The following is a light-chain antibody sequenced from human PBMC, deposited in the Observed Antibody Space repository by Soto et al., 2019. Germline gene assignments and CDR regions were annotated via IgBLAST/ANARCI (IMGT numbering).Light chain of an antibody. CDR1: QSISSW. J-gene: IGKJ4*01. V-gene: IGKV1-5*03. CDR3: QQYYSFLIT. CDR2: KAS. Sequence: DFQMTQSPSTLSASVGDRVTITCRASQSISSWLAWYQQKPGKAPKLLIYKASTLEIGVPSRFSGRGSGREFTLTINSLQPDDFATYYCQQYYSFLITFGGGTKV.